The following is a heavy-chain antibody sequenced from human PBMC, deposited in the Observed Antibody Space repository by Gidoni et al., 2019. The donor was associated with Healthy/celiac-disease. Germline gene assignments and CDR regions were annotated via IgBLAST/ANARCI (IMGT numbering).Heavy chain of an antibody. Sequence: EVQLVESGGGLVKPGGSLRLSCAASGFTFSSYSMNWVRQAPGKGLEWFSSISSSSSYIYYADSVKGRFTISRDNAKNSLYLQMNSLRAEDTAVYYCARNFWSGSYFDYWGQGTLVTVSS. CDR1: GFTFSSYS. CDR2: ISSSSSYI. CDR3: ARNFWSGSYFDY. J-gene: IGHJ4*02. V-gene: IGHV3-21*01. D-gene: IGHD3-3*01.